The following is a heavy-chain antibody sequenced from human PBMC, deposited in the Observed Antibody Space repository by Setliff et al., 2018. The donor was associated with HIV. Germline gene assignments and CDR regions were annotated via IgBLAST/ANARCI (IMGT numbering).Heavy chain of an antibody. D-gene: IGHD2-2*01. CDR2: ISAYNGNT. CDR3: ARDSPVPLIVVVPAATEDYYYGMDV. J-gene: IGHJ6*02. V-gene: IGHV1-18*01. Sequence: ASVKVSCKASGYTFISYGISWVRQAPGQGLEWMGWISAYNGNTNYAQKLQGRVTMTTDTSTSTAYMELRSLRSDDTAVYYCARDSPVPLIVVVPAATEDYYYGMDVWGQGTTVTVSS. CDR1: GYTFISYG.